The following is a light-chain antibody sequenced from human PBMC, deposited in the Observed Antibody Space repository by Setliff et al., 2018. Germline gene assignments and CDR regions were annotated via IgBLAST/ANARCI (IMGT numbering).Light chain of an antibody. CDR1: SSDVGGYDY. Sequence: QSVLTQPRSVSGSPGQSVTISCTGTSSDVGGYDYVSWFQQHPGKAPKLMISDVSKRPSGVPDRFSGSKSGNTASLTISGLQAEDEADYYCCPYAGTYTPYVFGTGTKVTVL. CDR2: DVS. CDR3: CPYAGTYTPYV. J-gene: IGLJ1*01. V-gene: IGLV2-11*01.